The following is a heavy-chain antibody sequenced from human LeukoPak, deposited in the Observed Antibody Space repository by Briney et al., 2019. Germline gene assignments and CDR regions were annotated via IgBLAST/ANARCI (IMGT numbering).Heavy chain of an antibody. J-gene: IGHJ6*03. V-gene: IGHV1-69*05. Sequence: SVKVSCKASGYTFTGYYMHWVRQAPGQGLEWMGGIIPIFGTANYAQKFQGRVTITTDESTSTAYMELSSLRSEDTAVYYCARGMATKYYYYMDVWGKGTTVTVSS. CDR3: ARGMATKYYYYMDV. CDR1: GYTFTGYY. D-gene: IGHD5-24*01. CDR2: IIPIFGTA.